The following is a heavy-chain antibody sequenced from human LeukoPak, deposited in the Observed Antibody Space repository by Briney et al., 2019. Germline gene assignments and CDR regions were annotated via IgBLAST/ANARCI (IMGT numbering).Heavy chain of an antibody. J-gene: IGHJ4*02. Sequence: PSETLSLTCTVSGDSVSTTIYYWGWFRQPPGKGLEWIGSVHYSGTTYNNPSLKSRVAMSVDTSQNHFSLRLTSVTAADTAVYYCARGGIAAAAIWLFDYWGQGTLVTVSS. CDR1: GDSVSTTIYY. D-gene: IGHD6-13*01. CDR3: ARGGIAAAAIWLFDY. V-gene: IGHV4-39*02. CDR2: VHYSGTT.